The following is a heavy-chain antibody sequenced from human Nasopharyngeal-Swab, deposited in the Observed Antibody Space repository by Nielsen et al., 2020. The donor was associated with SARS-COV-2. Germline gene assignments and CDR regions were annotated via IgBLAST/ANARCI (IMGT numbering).Heavy chain of an antibody. J-gene: IGHJ4*02. CDR1: RGTLISYV. D-gene: IGHD6-13*01. V-gene: IGHV1-69*13. CDR3: ARRPQRSWYYFDY. Sequence: SSVNVSCKASRGTLISYVISWLRQAPGQGLEWMGGIIPIFGTANYAQKFQGRVTITADESTSTAYMELSSLRSEDTAVYYCARRPQRSWYYFDYWGQGTLVTVSS. CDR2: IIPIFGTA.